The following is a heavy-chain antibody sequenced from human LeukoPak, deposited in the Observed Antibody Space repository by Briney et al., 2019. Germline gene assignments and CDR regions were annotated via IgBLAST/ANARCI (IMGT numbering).Heavy chain of an antibody. CDR2: IYRSGRT. J-gene: IGHJ6*03. CDR3: ARGTYGYYMDV. V-gene: IGHV4-38-2*02. CDR1: NYSISNSLY. D-gene: IGHD4-17*01. Sequence: SEPLSLTCSGSNYSISNSLYWGWLRQPPGKGLEWIGSIYRSGRTFYNPSLKSRVTISLDTSKNQFSLKLSSVPAADTAVYFCARGTYGYYMDVWGKGTTVTVSS.